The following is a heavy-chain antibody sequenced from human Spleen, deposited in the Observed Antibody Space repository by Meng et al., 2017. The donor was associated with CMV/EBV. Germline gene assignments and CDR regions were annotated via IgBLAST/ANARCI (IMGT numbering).Heavy chain of an antibody. CDR2: IRSKTFGETT. D-gene: IGHD2-15*01. CDR1: GFTFGDYA. Sequence: GGPLRLSCTASGFTFGDYAMNWVRQAPGKGLEWVTFIRSKTFGETTDYAASVKGRFTISRDDSKSMAYLQMNSLKTEDTAVYYCTIDSPLYCSGSSCPFDYWGQGTLVTVSS. V-gene: IGHV3-49*04. CDR3: TIDSPLYCSGSSCPFDY. J-gene: IGHJ4*02.